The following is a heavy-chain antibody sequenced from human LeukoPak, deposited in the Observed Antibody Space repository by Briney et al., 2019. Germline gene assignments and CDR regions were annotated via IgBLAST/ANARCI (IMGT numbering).Heavy chain of an antibody. J-gene: IGHJ6*02. CDR1: GFTFSSYD. CDR2: IGTAGDT. V-gene: IGHV3-13*01. CDR3: ARASCSGGSCYYYYGMDV. D-gene: IGHD2-15*01. Sequence: SGGSLRLSCAASGFTFSSYDMHWVRQATGKGLEWVSAIGTAGDTYYPGSVKGRFTISRENAKNSLYLQMNSLRAGDTAVYYCARASCSGGSCYYYYGMDVWGQGTTVTVSS.